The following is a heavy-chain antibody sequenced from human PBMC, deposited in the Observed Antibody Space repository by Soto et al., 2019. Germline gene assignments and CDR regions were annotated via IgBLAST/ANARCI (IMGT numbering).Heavy chain of an antibody. Sequence: QVQLQESGPGLVKPSETLSLTCTVSGGSISSYYWSWIRQPPRKGVEWIGCIYYSGSTNYNPSLKSRVTISVDTSRNHFSLKLSSVTATDTAVYYCARAYGDYVFDFWGQGTLVTVSS. D-gene: IGHD4-17*01. V-gene: IGHV4-59*01. CDR3: ARAYGDYVFDF. CDR2: IYYSGST. CDR1: GGSISSYY. J-gene: IGHJ4*02.